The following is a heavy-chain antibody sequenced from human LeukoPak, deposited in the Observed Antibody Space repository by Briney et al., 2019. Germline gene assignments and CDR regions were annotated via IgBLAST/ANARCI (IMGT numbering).Heavy chain of an antibody. J-gene: IGHJ5*02. CDR2: ISAYNGNT. Sequence: GASVKVSCKASGYTFTSYGISWVRQAPGQGLEWMGWISAYNGNTNYAQKLQGRVTMTTDTSTSTAYMELRSLRSDDTAVYYCARDRIVVAALLIFDPWGQGTLVTVSS. CDR3: ARDRIVVAALLIFDP. D-gene: IGHD3-22*01. V-gene: IGHV1-18*01. CDR1: GYTFTSYG.